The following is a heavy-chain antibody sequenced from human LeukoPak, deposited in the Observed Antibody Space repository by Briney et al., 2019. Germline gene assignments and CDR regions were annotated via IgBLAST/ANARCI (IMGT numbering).Heavy chain of an antibody. Sequence: GGSLRLSCAASGFTFSSYAMSWVRQAPGKGLGWVSGISGAGGSTYYADSVKGRFTISRDNSKNTLYLQVNSLRAEDTAVYYCAKGGKWDVTPFDYWGQGTLVTVSS. CDR2: ISGAGGST. D-gene: IGHD1-26*01. V-gene: IGHV3-23*01. CDR3: AKGGKWDVTPFDY. CDR1: GFTFSSYA. J-gene: IGHJ4*02.